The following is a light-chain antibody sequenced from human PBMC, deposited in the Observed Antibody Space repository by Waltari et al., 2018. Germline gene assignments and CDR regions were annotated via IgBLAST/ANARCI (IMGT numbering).Light chain of an antibody. Sequence: QSALTQPPSASGSPGQSVTISCTGTSSAIGSSKYVSWYQQHPPKAPKLMIYEVNKRPSGVPDRFSGSKSGNTASLTVSGLQADDEADYYCSSYAGSSNLIFGGGTKLTVL. V-gene: IGLV2-8*01. CDR1: SSAIGSSKY. J-gene: IGLJ2*01. CDR3: SSYAGSSNLI. CDR2: EVN.